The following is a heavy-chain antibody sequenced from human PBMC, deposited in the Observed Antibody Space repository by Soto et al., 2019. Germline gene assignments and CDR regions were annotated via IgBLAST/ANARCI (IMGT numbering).Heavy chain of an antibody. V-gene: IGHV3-21*01. Sequence: GGCLRLSCAASGFTFSSYSMNWVRQTPGKGLEWVSSISGSSSNMYYADSVKGRFTISRDNTKNSLYLQMNSLRAEDTAVYYCAKDPNYDFWIGYSGSGWFLPSCPGTLVTV. D-gene: IGHD3-3*01. J-gene: IGHJ5*02. CDR3: AKDPNYDFWIGYSGSGWFLP. CDR1: GFTFSSYS. CDR2: ISGSSSNM.